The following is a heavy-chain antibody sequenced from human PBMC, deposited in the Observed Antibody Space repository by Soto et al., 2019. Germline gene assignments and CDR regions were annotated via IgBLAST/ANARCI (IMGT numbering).Heavy chain of an antibody. Sequence: PGGSLRLSCAASGFTFSSYGMHWVRQAPGKGLEWVAVIWYDGSNKYYADSVKGRFTISRDNSKNTLYLQMNSLRAEDTAVYYCARDISPFIEYSSSSVDYWGQGTLVTVSS. D-gene: IGHD6-6*01. J-gene: IGHJ4*02. V-gene: IGHV3-33*01. CDR1: GFTFSSYG. CDR3: ARDISPFIEYSSSSVDY. CDR2: IWYDGSNK.